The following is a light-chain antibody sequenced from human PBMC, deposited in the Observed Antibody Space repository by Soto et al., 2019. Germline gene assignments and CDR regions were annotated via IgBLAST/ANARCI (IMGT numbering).Light chain of an antibody. CDR3: TSYTSDSTYV. CDR2: DVS. CDR1: STDVGRYNY. J-gene: IGLJ1*01. Sequence: QSALTQPASVSGSPGQSITISCTGTSTDVGRYNYVSWYQQHPGKAPKLMVYDVSNRPSWVSNRFSGSKSGITASLTISGLQAEDEADYYCTSYTSDSTYVFGTGTKLNVL. V-gene: IGLV2-14*01.